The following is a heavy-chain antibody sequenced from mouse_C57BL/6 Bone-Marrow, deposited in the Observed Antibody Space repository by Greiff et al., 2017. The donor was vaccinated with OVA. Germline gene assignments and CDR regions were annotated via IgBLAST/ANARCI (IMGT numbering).Heavy chain of an antibody. CDR2: ISDGGSYT. CDR3: ARGDTTGPHY. J-gene: IGHJ2*01. CDR1: GFTFSSYA. V-gene: IGHV5-4*03. D-gene: IGHD1-1*01. Sequence: EVKLVESGGGLVKPGGSLKLSCAASGFTFSSYAMSWVRQTPEKRLEWVATISDGGSYTYYPDNVKGRFTISRDIAKNNLYLQMSHLKSEDTAMYYCARGDTTGPHYWGQGATLTVSS.